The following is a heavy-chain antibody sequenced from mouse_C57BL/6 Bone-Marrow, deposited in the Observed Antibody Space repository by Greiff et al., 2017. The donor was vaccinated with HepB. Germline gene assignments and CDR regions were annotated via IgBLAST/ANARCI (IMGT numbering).Heavy chain of an antibody. CDR3: ARQRLYYSNGLAAPFDV. D-gene: IGHD2-5*01. V-gene: IGHV5-2*01. Sequence: EVMLVESGGGLVQPGESLKLSCESNEYEFPSHDMSWVRKTPEKRLELVAAINSDGGSTYYPDTMERRFIISRDNTKKTLYLQMSSLRSEDTALDYCARQRLYYSNGLAAPFDVWGTGTTVTVSS. J-gene: IGHJ1*03. CDR2: INSDGGST. CDR1: EYEFPSHD.